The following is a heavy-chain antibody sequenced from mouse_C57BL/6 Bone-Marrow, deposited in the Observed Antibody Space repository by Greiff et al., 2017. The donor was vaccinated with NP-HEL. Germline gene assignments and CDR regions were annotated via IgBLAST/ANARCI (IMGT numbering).Heavy chain of an antibody. D-gene: IGHD2-2*01. J-gene: IGHJ4*01. CDR1: GFTFSDAW. V-gene: IGHV6-6*01. CDR2: IRNKANNHAT. Sequence: EVKLVESGGGLVQPGGSMKLSCAASGFTFSDAWMDWVRQSPEKGLEWVAEIRNKANNHATYYAESVKGRFTISRDDSKSSVYLQMNSLRAEDTGIYYCTTIYYGYDDYAMDYWGQGTSVTVSS. CDR3: TTIYYGYDDYAMDY.